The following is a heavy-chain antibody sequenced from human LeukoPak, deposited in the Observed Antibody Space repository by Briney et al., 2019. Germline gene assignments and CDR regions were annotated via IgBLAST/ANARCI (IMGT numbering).Heavy chain of an antibody. J-gene: IGHJ5*02. CDR3: ARDLQHLCWLDP. Sequence: KPSETLSLTCTVSGGSISSYYWSWIRQPPGKGLEWIGYIYYSGSTNYNPSLKSRVTISVDTSKNQFSLKLSSVTAADTAVYYCARDLQHLCWLDPWGQGTLVTVSS. CDR1: GGSISSYY. CDR2: IYYSGST. D-gene: IGHD3-16*01. V-gene: IGHV4-59*01.